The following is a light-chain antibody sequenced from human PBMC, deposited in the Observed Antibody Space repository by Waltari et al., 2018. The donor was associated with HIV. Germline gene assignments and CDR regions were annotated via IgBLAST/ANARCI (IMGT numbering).Light chain of an antibody. V-gene: IGKV3-20*01. CDR3: QQYGSSPLT. CDR2: GAS. CDR1: QSVTSSF. J-gene: IGKJ4*01. Sequence: DIVLTQSPGTLSLSPGERATLSCRASQSVTSSFLSWYQQKPGQTPRLLIYGASSRATGIPDRFSGGGSGTDFTLTISRLEPEDFAVYDCQQYGSSPLTFGGGTKVDIK.